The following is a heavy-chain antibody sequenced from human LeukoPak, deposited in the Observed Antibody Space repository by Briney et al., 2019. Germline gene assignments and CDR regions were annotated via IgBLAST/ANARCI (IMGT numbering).Heavy chain of an antibody. D-gene: IGHD3-10*01. CDR3: ARDNKGAMVRGVSNWFDP. V-gene: IGHV4-31*03. CDR1: GGSISSGGYY. CDR2: IYYSGST. J-gene: IGHJ5*02. Sequence: PSETLSLTCTVSGGSISSGGYYWSWIRQHPGKGLEWIVYIYYSGSTYYNPSLKSRVTISVDTSKNQFSLKLSSVTAADTAVYYCARDNKGAMVRGVSNWFDPWGQGTLVTVSS.